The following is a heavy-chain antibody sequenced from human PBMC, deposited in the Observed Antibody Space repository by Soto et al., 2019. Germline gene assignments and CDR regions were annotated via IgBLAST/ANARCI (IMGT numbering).Heavy chain of an antibody. J-gene: IGHJ6*04. D-gene: IGHD3-10*01. CDR1: GYTFTSYD. CDR3: ARGVYGSGSYKGRLDV. CDR2: MNPNSGNT. V-gene: IGHV1-8*01. Sequence: ASVKVSCKASGYTFTSYDINWVRQATGQGLEWMGWMNPNSGNTGYAQKFQGRVTMTRNTSISTAYMELSSLRSEDTAVYYCARGVYGSGSYKGRLDVWGKGTTVTVSS.